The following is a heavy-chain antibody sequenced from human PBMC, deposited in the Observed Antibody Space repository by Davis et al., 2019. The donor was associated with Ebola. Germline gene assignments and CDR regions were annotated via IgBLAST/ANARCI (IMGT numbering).Heavy chain of an antibody. V-gene: IGHV3-48*04. CDR1: GFTFSSYS. CDR3: AKVGTGVGVGFDY. D-gene: IGHD3-3*01. CDR2: ISDSSGTI. J-gene: IGHJ4*02. Sequence: GGSLRLSCAASGFTFSSYSMNWIRQAPGKGLEWISYISDSSGTIHYADSVKGRFTISRDNAKNSLYLQMNSLRAEDTALYYCAKVGTGVGVGFDYWGQGTLVTVSS.